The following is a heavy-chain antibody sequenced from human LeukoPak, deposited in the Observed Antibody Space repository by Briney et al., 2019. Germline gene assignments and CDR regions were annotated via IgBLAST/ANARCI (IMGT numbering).Heavy chain of an antibody. Sequence: PGGSLRLSCAASGFTFSGSAMHWVRQASGKGLEWVGRIRSKANSYATAYAASVKGRFTISRDDSKNTAYLQLNSLKTEDTAIYFCCRLGYFSGEDYWGQGTLVTVSS. V-gene: IGHV3-73*01. CDR1: GFTFSGSA. CDR3: CRLGYFSGEDY. D-gene: IGHD2-15*01. CDR2: IRSKANSYAT. J-gene: IGHJ4*02.